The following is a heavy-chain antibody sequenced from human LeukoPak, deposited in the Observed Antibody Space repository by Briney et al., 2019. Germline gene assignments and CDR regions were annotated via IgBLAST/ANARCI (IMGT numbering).Heavy chain of an antibody. CDR2: IKSKTDGGTT. Sequence: GGSLRLSCAASGFTFSNAWMSWVRQAPGKGLEWVGRIKSKTDGGTTDYAAPVKGRFTISRDDSKNTLYLQMNSLKTEDTAVYYCTTATLWRDIVVLPAATDYYGMDVWGQGTTVTVSS. CDR1: GFTFSNAW. CDR3: TTATLWRDIVVLPAATDYYGMDV. J-gene: IGHJ6*02. V-gene: IGHV3-15*01. D-gene: IGHD2-2*01.